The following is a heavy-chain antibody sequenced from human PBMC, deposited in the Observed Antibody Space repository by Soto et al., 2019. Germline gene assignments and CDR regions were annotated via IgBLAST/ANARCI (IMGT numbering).Heavy chain of an antibody. V-gene: IGHV3-74*01. Sequence: EVPLVESGGGLVQPGGSLRLSCAASGFAFSSYWMHWVRQAPGKGLVWVSRINSDGSSTNYADSVKGRFTISRDNAKNTLYLQMNSLRAEDTAVYYCARDQTAGDWFDPWGQGTLVTVSS. D-gene: IGHD2-21*02. J-gene: IGHJ5*02. CDR1: GFAFSSYW. CDR2: INSDGSST. CDR3: ARDQTAGDWFDP.